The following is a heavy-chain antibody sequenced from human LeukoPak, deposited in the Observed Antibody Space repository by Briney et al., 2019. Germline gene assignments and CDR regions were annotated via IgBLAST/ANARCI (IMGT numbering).Heavy chain of an antibody. CDR1: GYTFSGYY. CDR3: ARGKQSYAFDI. V-gene: IGHV1-2*02. D-gene: IGHD3-10*01. CDR2: INSNSGAT. Sequence: GASVKVSCKASGYTFSGYYMHWVRQAPGQGLEWMGRINSNSGATNYAQKFQGRVTMTSDTSISTAYMELSSLRSDDTAVYYCARGKQSYAFDIWGQGTMVTVSS. J-gene: IGHJ3*02.